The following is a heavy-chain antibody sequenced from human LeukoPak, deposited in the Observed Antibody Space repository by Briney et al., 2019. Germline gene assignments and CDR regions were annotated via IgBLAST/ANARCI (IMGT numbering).Heavy chain of an antibody. J-gene: IGHJ5*02. D-gene: IGHD1-26*01. CDR1: GGSISSSSYY. CDR2: IYYSGSP. Sequence: SETLSLTCTVSGGSISSSSYYWGWIRQPPGKGLEWIGSIYYSGSPYYNPSLKSRVTISVDTSKNQFSLKLSSVTAADTAMYYCTKRQGPTSGSYDYFDPWGQGALVTVSS. V-gene: IGHV4-39*07. CDR3: TKRQGPTSGSYDYFDP.